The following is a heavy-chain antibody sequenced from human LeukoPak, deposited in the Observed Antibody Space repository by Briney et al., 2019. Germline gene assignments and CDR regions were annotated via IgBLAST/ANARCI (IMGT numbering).Heavy chain of an antibody. Sequence: GGSLRLSCAASGFTFSSYSMTWVRQAPGKGLEWVANIKEDGSEKYYGDSVKGRFTISRDNAKNSLYLEMNSLRVEDTAVYYCARDSSGYQWGQGTLVTVSS. V-gene: IGHV3-7*01. CDR2: IKEDGSEK. D-gene: IGHD3-22*01. CDR3: ARDSSGYQ. CDR1: GFTFSSYS. J-gene: IGHJ1*01.